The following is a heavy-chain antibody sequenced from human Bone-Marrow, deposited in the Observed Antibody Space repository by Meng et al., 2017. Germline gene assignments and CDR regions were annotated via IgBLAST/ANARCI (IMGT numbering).Heavy chain of an antibody. V-gene: IGHV1-2*06. CDR1: GYTFPDYW. CDR3: ARVNVFMRELGLPESAGGMDV. J-gene: IGHJ6*02. Sequence: ASVKVSCKASGYTFPDYWLHWVRRAPGQGLEWMGRINPKSGDTHYAQRFQGRVTMTRDTSISTAYMELSRLRSDDTAVYYCARVNVFMRELGLPESAGGMDVWGQGTTVTVSS. D-gene: IGHD1-7*01. CDR2: INPKSGDT.